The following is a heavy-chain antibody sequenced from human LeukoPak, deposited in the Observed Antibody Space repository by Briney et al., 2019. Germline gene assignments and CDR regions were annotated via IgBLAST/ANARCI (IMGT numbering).Heavy chain of an antibody. J-gene: IGHJ3*02. V-gene: IGHV3-33*01. CDR3: ARDPLYGDYNTPDAFDI. CDR2: IWYDGSNK. Sequence: GGSLRLSCAASGFTFSSYGMHWVRQAPGKGLEWVAVIWYDGSNKCYADSVKGRFTISRDNSKNTLYLQMNSLRAEDTAVYYCARDPLYGDYNTPDAFDIWGQGTMVTVSS. D-gene: IGHD4-17*01. CDR1: GFTFSSYG.